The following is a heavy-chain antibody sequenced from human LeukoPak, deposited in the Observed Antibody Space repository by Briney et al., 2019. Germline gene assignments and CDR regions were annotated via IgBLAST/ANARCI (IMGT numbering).Heavy chain of an antibody. CDR3: ARVRAYCSSTSCYIFDY. CDR2: IYYSGST. CDR1: GGSLSSSSYY. J-gene: IGHJ4*02. V-gene: IGHV4-39*07. Sequence: SETLSLTCTVSGGSLSSSSYYWGWIRQPPGKGLEWIGSIYYSGSTYYNPSLKSRVTISVDTSKNQFSLKLSSVTAADTAVYYCARVRAYCSSTSCYIFDYWGQGTLVTVSS. D-gene: IGHD2-2*02.